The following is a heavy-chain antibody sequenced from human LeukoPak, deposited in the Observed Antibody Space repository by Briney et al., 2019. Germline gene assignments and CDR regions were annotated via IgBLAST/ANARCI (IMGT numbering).Heavy chain of an antibody. CDR2: INHSGGT. J-gene: IGHJ4*02. CDR3: ARAATGDL. D-gene: IGHD7-27*01. V-gene: IGHV4-34*01. Sequence: SETLSLTCVYGGSLTGYYWNWIRRPSGKGLEWIGQINHSGGTNYNPSLKSRVTTSIDTSKNQFSLQLSSVTAADTAMYYCARAATGDLWGQGTLVTVSS. CDR1: GGSLTGYY.